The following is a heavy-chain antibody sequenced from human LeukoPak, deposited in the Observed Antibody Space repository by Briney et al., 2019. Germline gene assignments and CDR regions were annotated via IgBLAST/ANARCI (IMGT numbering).Heavy chain of an antibody. CDR1: GFTFSSYA. Sequence: GGSLRLSCAASGFTFSSYAMSWVRQAPGRGLEWVSGISGCGGSTYYADSVKGRFTISRDNSKNTLYLQMNSLRAEDTAEYYCAKGINRYNFYYGMVVWGQGTTVTVSS. CDR2: ISGCGGST. V-gene: IGHV3-23*01. D-gene: IGHD1-1*01. CDR3: AKGINRYNFYYGMVV. J-gene: IGHJ6*02.